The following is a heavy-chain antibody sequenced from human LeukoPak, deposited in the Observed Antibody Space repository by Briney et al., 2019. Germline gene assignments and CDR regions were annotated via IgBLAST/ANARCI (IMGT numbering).Heavy chain of an antibody. J-gene: IGHJ4*02. Sequence: GGSLRLSCAASGFTFSREVMSWVRHAPGGGRGWGSAISASGDNTYYADSVKGRFTISRDSSKNSLYLQMNSLRAEDTAVYYCARDRTSGCYLWRFDYWGQGTLVTVSS. CDR2: ISASGDNT. CDR1: GFTFSREV. D-gene: IGHD3-10*01. V-gene: IGHV3-23*01. CDR3: ARDRTSGCYLWRFDY.